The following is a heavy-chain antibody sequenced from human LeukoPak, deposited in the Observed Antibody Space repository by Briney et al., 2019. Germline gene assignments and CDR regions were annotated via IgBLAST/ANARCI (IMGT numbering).Heavy chain of an antibody. V-gene: IGHV1-46*01. CDR3: ARADYGDYGYYYYGMDV. J-gene: IGHJ6*02. Sequence: ASVKVSCKASGYTFTSYYMHWVRQAPGQGLEWMGIINPSGGSTGYAQKFQGRVTMTRDTSTSTVYMELSSLRSEDTAVYYCARADYGDYGYYYYGMDVWGQGTTVTVSS. CDR1: GYTFTSYY. CDR2: INPSGGST. D-gene: IGHD4-17*01.